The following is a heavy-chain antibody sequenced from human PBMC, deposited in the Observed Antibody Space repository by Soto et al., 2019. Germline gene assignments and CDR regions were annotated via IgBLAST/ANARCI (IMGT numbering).Heavy chain of an antibody. CDR1: GGSVSSGGYY. J-gene: IGHJ4*02. CDR3: ARRALPQCINGVCYQDGLWDY. CDR2: IYYSGTT. D-gene: IGHD2-8*01. Sequence: TLSLTCTVSGGSVSSGGYYWSWIRQHPGTGLEWIGYIYYSGTTYFNPSLKSRASISLDTSKNEFSLKLTSVTAADTAVYYCARRALPQCINGVCYQDGLWDYWGQGALVIVSS. V-gene: IGHV4-31*03.